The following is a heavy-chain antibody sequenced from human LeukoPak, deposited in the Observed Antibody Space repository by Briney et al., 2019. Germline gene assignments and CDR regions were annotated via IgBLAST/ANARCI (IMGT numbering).Heavy chain of an antibody. CDR1: GYTFTGYY. J-gene: IGHJ4*02. Sequence: RASVTVSCTASGYTFTGYYMHWVRQAPGQGLEWMGWINPNSGGTNYAQNLQGRVTMTTDTSTSTAYMELRSLRSDDTAVYYCAREVERSTSSFDYWGQGTLVTVSS. V-gene: IGHV1-2*02. CDR2: INPNSGGT. D-gene: IGHD2-2*01. CDR3: AREVERSTSSFDY.